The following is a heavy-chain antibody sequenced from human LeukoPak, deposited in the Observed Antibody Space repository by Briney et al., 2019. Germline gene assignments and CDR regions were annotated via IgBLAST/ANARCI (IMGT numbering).Heavy chain of an antibody. J-gene: IGHJ4*02. CDR2: INRDGSGK. Sequence: PGGSLRLSCAASGFTFSNYWMRWVRQAPGKGLEWVANINRDGSGKYYVDSVKGRFIISRDNAKNSLYLQMNSLGADDTAVYYCEGGPGYWGQETLVTVSS. D-gene: IGHD2-15*01. V-gene: IGHV3-7*01. CDR1: GFTFSNYW. CDR3: EGGPGY.